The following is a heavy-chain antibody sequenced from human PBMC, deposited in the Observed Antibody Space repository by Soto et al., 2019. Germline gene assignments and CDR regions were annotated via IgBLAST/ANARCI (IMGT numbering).Heavy chain of an antibody. CDR1: GYTFTSYG. D-gene: IGHD2-2*01. CDR2: ISAYNGNT. J-gene: IGHJ4*02. V-gene: IGHV1-18*01. CDR3: ARVRPSGPLAMYCSSTSCYRPSFDY. Sequence: ASVKVSCKASGYTFTSYGISWVRQDPGQGLEWMGWISAYNGNTNYAQKLQGRVTMTTDTSTSTAYMELRSLRSDDTAVYYCARVRPSGPLAMYCSSTSCYRPSFDYWGQGTLVTVSS.